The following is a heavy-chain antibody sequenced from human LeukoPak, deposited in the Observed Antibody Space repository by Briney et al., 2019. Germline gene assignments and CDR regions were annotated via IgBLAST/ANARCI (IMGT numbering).Heavy chain of an antibody. CDR3: AVGYCSGGSCRTDYGMDV. Sequence: ASVTVSFKASGYTFTGYYMHWVRQAPGQGLEWMGWINPNSGGTNYAQKFQGRVTMTRDTSISTAYMELSRLRSDDTAVYYCAVGYCSGGSCRTDYGMDVWGQGTTVTVSS. CDR1: GYTFTGYY. J-gene: IGHJ6*02. CDR2: INPNSGGT. V-gene: IGHV1-2*02. D-gene: IGHD2-15*01.